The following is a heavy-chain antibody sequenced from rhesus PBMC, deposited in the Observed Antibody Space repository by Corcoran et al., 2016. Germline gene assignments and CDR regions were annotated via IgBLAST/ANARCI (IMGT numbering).Heavy chain of an antibody. J-gene: IGHJ3*01. D-gene: IGHD1-1*01. CDR1: GYSISSGYY. CDR3: ARSNFDAFDF. V-gene: IGHV4-99*01. Sequence: QVQLQESGPGLVKPSETLSLTCAVSGYSISSGYYWGWIRQPPGKGLEYIGYISGSSVSTYYNPSLKSRVTISKDTSKNQFSLKLSSVTAADTAVYYCARSNFDAFDFWGQGLRVTVSS. CDR2: ISGSSVST.